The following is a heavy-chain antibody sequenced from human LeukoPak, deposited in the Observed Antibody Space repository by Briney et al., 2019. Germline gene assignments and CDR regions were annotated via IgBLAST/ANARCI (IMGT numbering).Heavy chain of an antibody. CDR1: GFTFSSYG. V-gene: IGHV3-30*02. D-gene: IGHD4-17*01. Sequence: GGSLRLSCAASGFTFSSYGMHWVRQAPGKGLEWVAFIRYDGSNKYYADSVKGRFTISRDNSKNTLYLQMNSLRAEDTAVYYCAKLPWYGDRPTQYFLHWRQGTLVTVSS. J-gene: IGHJ1*01. CDR2: IRYDGSNK. CDR3: AKLPWYGDRPTQYFLH.